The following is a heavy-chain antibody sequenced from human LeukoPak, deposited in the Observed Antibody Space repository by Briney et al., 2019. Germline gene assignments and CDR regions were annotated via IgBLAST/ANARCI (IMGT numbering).Heavy chain of an antibody. CDR1: GFSFSSYW. D-gene: IGHD4-23*01. CDR2: ISGSGGST. Sequence: GGSLRLSCAVSGFSFSSYWMSWVRQAPGEGLEWVSAISGSGGSTYYADSVKGRFTISRDNSKNTLYLQMNSLRAEDTAVYYCANLVRLYNYFDYWGQGTLVTVSS. V-gene: IGHV3-23*01. J-gene: IGHJ4*02. CDR3: ANLVRLYNYFDY.